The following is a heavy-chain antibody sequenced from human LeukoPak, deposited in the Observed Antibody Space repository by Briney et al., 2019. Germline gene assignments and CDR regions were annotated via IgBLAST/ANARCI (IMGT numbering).Heavy chain of an antibody. V-gene: IGHV1-18*01. CDR3: ARGILTDDVLTGP. Sequence: ASVKVSCKTSGYTFSSYGISWVRQAPGQGLEWMGWISTYNGETNYAQKLQGRVTMTTDTSTTTGYMELRSLRSDDTAVYYCARGILTDDVLTGPWGRGTLVTVSS. D-gene: IGHD3-9*01. CDR1: GYTFSSYG. CDR2: ISTYNGET. J-gene: IGHJ5*02.